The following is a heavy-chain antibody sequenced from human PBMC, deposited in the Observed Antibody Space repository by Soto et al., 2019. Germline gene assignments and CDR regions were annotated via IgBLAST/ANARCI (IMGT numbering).Heavy chain of an antibody. CDR1: GFTFRSYS. Sequence: QVQLVESGGGVVQPGGSLRLSCVASGFTFRSYSMHWVRQAPGKGLEWVAVISYDGSNEYYAGSVRGRFTVSRDNSKNILDLQMNSLSPEDPAVYYCARDLNGDASDYWGQGALVTVSS. CDR3: ARDLNGDASDY. D-gene: IGHD2-8*01. CDR2: ISYDGSNE. V-gene: IGHV3-30-3*01. J-gene: IGHJ4*02.